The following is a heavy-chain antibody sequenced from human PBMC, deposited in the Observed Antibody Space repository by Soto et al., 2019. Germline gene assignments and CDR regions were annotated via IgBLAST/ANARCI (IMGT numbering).Heavy chain of an antibody. CDR3: ARPGHYYYYYMDV. V-gene: IGHV3-21*05. J-gene: IGHJ6*03. Sequence: GGSLRLSCAASGFTFSSYSMNWVRQAPGKGLEWVSYISSSSSYIYYADSVKGRFTISRNNAKNSLYLQMNSLRAEDTAVYYCARPGHYYYYYMDVWGKGTTVTVSS. CDR2: ISSSSSYI. CDR1: GFTFSSYS.